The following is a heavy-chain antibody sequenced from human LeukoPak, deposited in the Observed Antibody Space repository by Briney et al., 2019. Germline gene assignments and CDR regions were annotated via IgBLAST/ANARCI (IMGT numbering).Heavy chain of an antibody. V-gene: IGHV4-34*01. D-gene: IGHD1-26*01. CDR3: AIISGSYYYYYMDV. CDR2: INHSGST. J-gene: IGHJ6*03. CDR1: GGSFSGYY. Sequence: SETLSLTCAVYGGSFSGYYWSWIRQPPGKGPEWIGEINHSGSTNYNPSLKSRVTISVDTSKNQFSLKLSSVTAADTAVYYCAIISGSYYYYYMDVWGKGTTVTVSS.